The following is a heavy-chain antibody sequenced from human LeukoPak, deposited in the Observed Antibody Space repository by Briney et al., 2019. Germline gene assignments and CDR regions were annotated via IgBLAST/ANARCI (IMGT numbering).Heavy chain of an antibody. J-gene: IGHJ4*02. Sequence: SETLSLTCTVSGGSISIRGYYWSWIRQHPGTSLEWIVYISYSGSTYYNPSLKSRVTISGDTSKNQFSLRLTSVSAADTAVYYCARDQNSGFGHWGQGTLVTVSS. CDR2: ISYSGST. D-gene: IGHD4-23*01. CDR1: GGSISIRGYY. CDR3: ARDQNSGFGH. V-gene: IGHV4-31*03.